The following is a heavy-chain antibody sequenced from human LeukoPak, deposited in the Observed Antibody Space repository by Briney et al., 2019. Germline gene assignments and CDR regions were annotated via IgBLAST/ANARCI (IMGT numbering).Heavy chain of an antibody. Sequence: GGSLRLSCAASGFSVSSYAMSWVRQAPGKGLEWVSGISGSGISTHYADSVKGRFTISRDKSKNTLYLQMNSLRVEDTAVYYCARAQYSDILTGPSDYWAREPWSPSPQ. CDR1: GFSVSSYA. CDR2: ISGSGIST. D-gene: IGHD3-9*01. CDR3: ARAQYSDILTGPSDY. J-gene: IGHJ4*02. V-gene: IGHV3-23*01.